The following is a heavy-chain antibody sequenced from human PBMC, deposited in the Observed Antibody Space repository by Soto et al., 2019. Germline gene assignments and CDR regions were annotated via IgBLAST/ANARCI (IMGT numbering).Heavy chain of an antibody. D-gene: IGHD2-15*01. CDR3: AKDLGATVDLPYDY. CDR1: GFTFSSYA. J-gene: IGHJ4*02. Sequence: GGSLRLSCAASGFTFSSYAMSWVRQAPGKGLEWVSSISTSGGNTYYADSVKGRFAISIDNSKNTLYLQMNSLRTEDTAVYYCAKDLGATVDLPYDYWGQGTLVTVSS. V-gene: IGHV3-23*01. CDR2: ISTSGGNT.